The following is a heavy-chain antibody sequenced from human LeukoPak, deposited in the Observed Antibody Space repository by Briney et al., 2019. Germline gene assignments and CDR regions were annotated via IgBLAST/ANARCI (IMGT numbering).Heavy chain of an antibody. D-gene: IGHD3-10*01. CDR1: GGSISNYY. V-gene: IGHV4-59*01. CDR2: IHYSGST. CDR3: ARGGYYGSGNDFRFDP. Sequence: SETLSLTCTVSGGSISNYYWSWIRQPPGTGLEWIGYIHYSGSTNYKSSLKSRVTISVDTSKNQFSLKLSSETAADTAVYYCARGGYYGSGNDFRFDPWGQGTLVTVSS. J-gene: IGHJ5*02.